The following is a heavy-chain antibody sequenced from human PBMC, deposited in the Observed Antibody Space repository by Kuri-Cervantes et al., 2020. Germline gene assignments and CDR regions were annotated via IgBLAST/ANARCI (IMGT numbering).Heavy chain of an antibody. D-gene: IGHD5-18*01. J-gene: IGHJ4*02. CDR3: ARDPRGYSYGYPPFD. CDR1: GFTFSDYY. CDR2: ISSSGSTI. Sequence: GGSLRLSCAASGFTFSDYYMSWIRQAPGKGLEWVSYISSSGSTIYYADSVKGRFTISRDNSKNTLYLQMNSLRAEDTAVYYCARDPRGYSYGYPPFDWGQGTLVTVSS. V-gene: IGHV3-11*04.